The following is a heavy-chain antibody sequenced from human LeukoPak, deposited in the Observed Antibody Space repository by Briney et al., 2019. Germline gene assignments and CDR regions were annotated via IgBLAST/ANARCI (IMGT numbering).Heavy chain of an antibody. Sequence: GGSLRLSCAASGFTLSSYGMHWVCQAPGKGLEWVAVISYDGSNKYYADSVKGRFTISRDNSKNTLYLQMNSLRAEDTAVYYCARDNPMNDWGQGTLVTVSS. CDR3: ARDNPMND. D-gene: IGHD3-22*01. J-gene: IGHJ4*02. CDR1: GFTLSSYG. V-gene: IGHV3-30*03. CDR2: ISYDGSNK.